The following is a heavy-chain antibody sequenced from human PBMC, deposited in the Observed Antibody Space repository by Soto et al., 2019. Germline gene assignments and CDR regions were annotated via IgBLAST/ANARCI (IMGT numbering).Heavy chain of an antibody. CDR3: ATYDYGDFYFDN. D-gene: IGHD4-17*01. Sequence: SETLSLTCTVSGGSISSHTLYWSWIRQVPGKGLEWIGNTYHRGTTYYNPSLESRVTISVDTSRNHFSLRLTSVTAADTAVYFCATYDYGDFYFDNWGQGTLVTVSS. V-gene: IGHV4-31*03. CDR1: GGSISSHTLY. J-gene: IGHJ4*02. CDR2: TYHRGTT.